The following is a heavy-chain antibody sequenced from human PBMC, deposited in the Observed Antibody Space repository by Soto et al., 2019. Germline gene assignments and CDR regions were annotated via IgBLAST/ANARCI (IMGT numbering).Heavy chain of an antibody. CDR1: GFDFTAAW. CDR2: IKSRGSGGTT. J-gene: IGHJ6*01. V-gene: IGHV3-15*07. CDR3: RRERGPSGSSYYGLEV. Sequence: QLVESGGGLVTPGKSVTLSCVGSGFDFTAAWMHWVRQAPGTGLEWVGRIKSRGSGGTTDYSAPGRGRFTITRDDSKVTENLQMSGLNTEENYGYCCRRERGPSGSSYYGLEVWGQGSTVTVTS. D-gene: IGHD2-15*01.